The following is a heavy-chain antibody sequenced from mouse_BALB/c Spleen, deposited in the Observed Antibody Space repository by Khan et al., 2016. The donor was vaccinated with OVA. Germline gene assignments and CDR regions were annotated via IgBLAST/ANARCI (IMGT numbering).Heavy chain of an antibody. CDR1: GFSLTSYG. J-gene: IGHJ2*01. D-gene: IGHD1-1*01. Sequence: QVQLKESGPGLVAPSQSLSITCTVSGFSLTSYGVHWVRQPPGKGLEWLGVIWAGGSTNYNSALMSRLSISKDNSKSQVFLKMNSLQTDDTAIYYCARDPVVEDYFDDWGQGTTLSVSS. CDR3: ARDPVVEDYFDD. V-gene: IGHV2-9*02. CDR2: IWAGGST.